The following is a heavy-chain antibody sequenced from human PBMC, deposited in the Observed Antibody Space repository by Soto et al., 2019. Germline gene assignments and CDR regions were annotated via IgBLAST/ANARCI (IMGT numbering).Heavy chain of an antibody. CDR2: INHSGSN. D-gene: IGHD3-9*01. Sequence: TSETMSLTCVVSGGYFSTYHYDWIRQSPGKGLEWTGEINHSGSNNYSPYLKSRVTMSLDTSKNQFSLKLTSVTAADTAVYYCARGGSNDWQVAFDIWGQGTMVTVSS. CDR1: GGYFSTYH. V-gene: IGHV4-34*01. CDR3: ARGGSNDWQVAFDI. J-gene: IGHJ3*02.